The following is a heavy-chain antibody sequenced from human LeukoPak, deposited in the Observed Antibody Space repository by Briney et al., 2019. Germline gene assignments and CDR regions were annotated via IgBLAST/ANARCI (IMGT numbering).Heavy chain of an antibody. D-gene: IGHD2-15*01. CDR2: IWYDGSNK. CDR3: ARVVVVAASFDAFDI. V-gene: IGHV3-33*01. J-gene: IGHJ3*02. Sequence: GGSLRLSCAASGFTFSSYGMHWVRQAPGKGLEWVAVIWYDGSNKYYADSVKGRFTISRDNSKNTLYLQMNSLRDEDTAVYYCARVVVVAASFDAFDIWGQGTMVTVSS. CDR1: GFTFSSYG.